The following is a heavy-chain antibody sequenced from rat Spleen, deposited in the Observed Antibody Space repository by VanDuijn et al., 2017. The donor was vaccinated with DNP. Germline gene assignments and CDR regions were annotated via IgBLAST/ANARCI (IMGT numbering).Heavy chain of an antibody. CDR2: ITSSGGST. Sequence: EVQLVESGGDLVQPGRSLKLSCVASGFTFNNYWMTWIRQVPGKGLEWVASITSSGGSTYYPDSVKGRFTISRDNAKNTLYLQMNSLRSEDTATYYCASVYYGYNYGYAMDAWGQGTSVTVSS. D-gene: IGHD1-9*01. V-gene: IGHV5-31*01. CDR3: ASVYYGYNYGYAMDA. J-gene: IGHJ4*01. CDR1: GFTFNNYW.